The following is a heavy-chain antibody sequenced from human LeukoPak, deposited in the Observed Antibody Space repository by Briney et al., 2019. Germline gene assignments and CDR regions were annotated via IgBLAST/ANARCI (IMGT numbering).Heavy chain of an antibody. V-gene: IGHV4-34*01. D-gene: IGHD1-26*01. CDR3: AKKWGNWFDP. CDR1: GGSFSGYY. CDR2: INHSGST. J-gene: IGHJ5*02. Sequence: SETLSLTCAVSGGSFSGYYWSWIRQPPGKGLEWIGEINHSGSTNYNPSLKSRVTISVDTSKNQFSLKLSSVPAADTAVYYCAKKWGNWFDPWGQGTLVTVSS.